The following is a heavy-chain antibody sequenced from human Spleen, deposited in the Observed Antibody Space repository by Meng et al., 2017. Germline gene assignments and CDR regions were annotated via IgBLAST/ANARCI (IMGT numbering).Heavy chain of an antibody. Sequence: QVQLQQWGAGLLKPSETLSLTCAVYGGSFSGYYWSWIRQPLGKGLEWIGEINHSGSTNYNPSLKSRVTISVDTSKNQFSLKLSSVTAADTAVYYCARDWGGDGYNYRGYFDYWGQGARSPSPQ. D-gene: IGHD5-24*01. V-gene: IGHV4-34*01. CDR3: ARDWGGDGYNYRGYFDY. CDR1: GGSFSGYY. CDR2: INHSGST. J-gene: IGHJ4*02.